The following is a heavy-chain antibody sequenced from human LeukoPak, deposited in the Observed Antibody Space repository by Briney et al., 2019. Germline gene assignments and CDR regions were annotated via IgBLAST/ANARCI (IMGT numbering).Heavy chain of an antibody. V-gene: IGHV4-39*07. CDR1: GGSISSSNYY. CDR2: IYYSGST. CDR3: ARGYIDSYGRGLFDY. J-gene: IGHJ4*02. D-gene: IGHD5-18*01. Sequence: PSETLSLTCTVSGGSISSSNYYWAWIRQPPGKGLEWIGSIYYSGSTYYNPSLKSRVTISVDTSKNQFSLKLSSVTAADTAVYYCARGYIDSYGRGLFDYWGQGTLVTVSS.